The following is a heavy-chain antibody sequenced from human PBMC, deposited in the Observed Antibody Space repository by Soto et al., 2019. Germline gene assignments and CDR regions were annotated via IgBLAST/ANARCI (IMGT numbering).Heavy chain of an antibody. CDR2: ISSRSTSI. Sequence: GSLRLSCAASGFTFSDNSMNWVRQAPGKGLEWVSHISSRSTSIYYADSVKGRFTISRDNAKNSLYLQMSSLRAEDTAVYYCVKDGKYDWCFDYWGQGTLVTVSS. V-gene: IGHV3-48*01. J-gene: IGHJ4*02. D-gene: IGHD3-9*01. CDR3: VKDGKYDWCFDY. CDR1: GFTFSDNS.